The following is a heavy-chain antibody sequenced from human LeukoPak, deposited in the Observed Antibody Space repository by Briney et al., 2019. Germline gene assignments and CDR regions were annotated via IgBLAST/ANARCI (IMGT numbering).Heavy chain of an antibody. D-gene: IGHD1-1*01. CDR2: ISGSGGST. CDR1: GFTFSSYA. J-gene: IGHJ6*03. V-gene: IGHV3-23*01. CDR3: AKLEGPLPLYSMDV. Sequence: GGSLRLSCAASGFTFSSYAMSWVRQAPGKGLGWVSAISGSGGSTYYADSVKGRFTISRDNSKNTLYLQMNSLRAEDTAVYYCAKLEGPLPLYSMDVWGKGITVTVSS.